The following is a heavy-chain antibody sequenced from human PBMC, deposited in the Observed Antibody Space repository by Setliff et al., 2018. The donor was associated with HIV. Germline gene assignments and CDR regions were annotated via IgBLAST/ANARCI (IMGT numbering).Heavy chain of an antibody. CDR2: VYNSGST. D-gene: IGHD3-22*01. Sequence: SETLSLTCTVSGDSMNDYYWSWIRQTAGKGLEWIGRVYNSGSTNYNPSFMSRVSISVDTSKSQFSLKLRSVTAADAAVYFCARGFSSAFFHEFFDYWGQGTLVTVSS. J-gene: IGHJ4*02. CDR1: GDSMNDYY. V-gene: IGHV4-4*07. CDR3: ARGFSSAFFHEFFDY.